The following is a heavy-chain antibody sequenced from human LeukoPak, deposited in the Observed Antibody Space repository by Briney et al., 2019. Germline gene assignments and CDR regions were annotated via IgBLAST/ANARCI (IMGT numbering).Heavy chain of an antibody. D-gene: IGHD2-2*01. CDR3: ARGPPIVVVPAAIHWFDP. J-gene: IGHJ5*02. CDR1: GYTFTGYY. V-gene: IGHV1-2*06. CDR2: INPNSGGT. Sequence: GASVKVSCKASGYTFTGYYMHWVRQAPGQGLEWKGRINPNSGGTNYAQKFQGRVTMTRDTSISTAYMELSRLRSDDTAVYYCARGPPIVVVPAAIHWFDPWGQGTLVTVSS.